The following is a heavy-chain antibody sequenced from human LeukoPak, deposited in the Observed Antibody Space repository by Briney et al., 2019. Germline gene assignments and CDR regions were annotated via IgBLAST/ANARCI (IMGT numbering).Heavy chain of an antibody. CDR1: GFSFSTYW. CDR2: IKQDGSEK. V-gene: IGHV3-7*03. Sequence: GGSLRLSCAASGFSFSTYWMSWVRQAPGKGREWVANIKQDGSEKYYVDSVKGRFTISRDNAKNSLYLQMNSLRAEDTAVYYCARTRWNFDLWGRGTLVTVSS. J-gene: IGHJ2*01. CDR3: ARTRWNFDL. D-gene: IGHD6-6*01.